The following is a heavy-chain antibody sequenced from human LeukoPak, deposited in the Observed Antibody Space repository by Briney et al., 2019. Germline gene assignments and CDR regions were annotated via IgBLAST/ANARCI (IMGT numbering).Heavy chain of an antibody. CDR1: GGTFSSYA. Sequence: ASVKVSCKASGGTFSSYAISWVRQAPGQGLEWMGWISAYNDNTNYAQKFQGRVTMTTDTSTSTAYMELRSLRSDDTAVYYCARDQFYRPYRGEAISFDYWGQGTLVTVSS. J-gene: IGHJ4*02. CDR2: ISAYNDNT. CDR3: ARDQFYRPYRGEAISFDY. D-gene: IGHD3-10*01. V-gene: IGHV1-18*01.